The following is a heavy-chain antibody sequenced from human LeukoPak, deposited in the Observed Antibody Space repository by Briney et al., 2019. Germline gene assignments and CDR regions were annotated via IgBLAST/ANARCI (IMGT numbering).Heavy chain of an antibody. CDR2: IYHSGST. CDR1: GASISSNNW. CDR3: ARDARGIAVAEYFQH. J-gene: IGHJ1*01. Sequence: PSETLSLTCAVSGASISSNNWWTWVRQPPGKGLEWIGEIYHSGSTNYNSSLKSRVTLSVDKSRNRFFLKLNSVTAADTAVYYCARDARGIAVAEYFQHWGQGTLVTVSS. D-gene: IGHD6-19*01. V-gene: IGHV4-4*02.